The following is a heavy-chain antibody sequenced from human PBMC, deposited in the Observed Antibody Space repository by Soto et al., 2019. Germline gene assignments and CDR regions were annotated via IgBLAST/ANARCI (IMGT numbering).Heavy chain of an antibody. CDR3: ARDLEGVGATGFDY. V-gene: IGHV3-33*01. Sequence: QVQLVESGGGVVQPGRSLRLSCAASGFTFSNYGMHWVRQAPGKGLEWVAVIWYDGTNKYYADSVKGRFTISRDNSKNTLYLHMNSLRAEDTAVYYCARDLEGVGATGFDYWGQGTLVTVS. CDR2: IWYDGTNK. J-gene: IGHJ4*02. D-gene: IGHD1-26*01. CDR1: GFTFSNYG.